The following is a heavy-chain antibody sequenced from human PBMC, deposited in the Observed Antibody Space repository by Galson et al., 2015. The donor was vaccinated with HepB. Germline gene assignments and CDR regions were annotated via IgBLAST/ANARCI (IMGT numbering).Heavy chain of an antibody. CDR1: GGTFSSYA. Sequence: SVKVSCKASGGTFSSYAISWVRQAPGQGLEWMGGIIPIFGTANYAQKFQGRVTITADELTNIAYMELSSLRSDDTAVYYCARVGGKLGYCSGGRRSNWFDPWGQGTLLTVSS. CDR2: IIPIFGTA. D-gene: IGHD2-15*01. J-gene: IGHJ5*02. V-gene: IGHV1-69*13. CDR3: ARVGGKLGYCSGGRRSNWFDP.